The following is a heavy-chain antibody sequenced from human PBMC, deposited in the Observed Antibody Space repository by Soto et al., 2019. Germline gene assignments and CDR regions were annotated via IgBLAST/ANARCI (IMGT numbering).Heavy chain of an antibody. CDR3: ARCTYDVLTGYNSRAFDV. D-gene: IGHD3-9*01. Sequence: GESLKISCKGSGYRFNNYWIVWVRQMLGKGLEWMGIIYPDDSDTRYSPPFQGQVTISADKSINTAYLQWTSLTASDTAMYYCARCTYDVLTGYNSRAFDVWGQGTMVTVSS. V-gene: IGHV5-51*01. CDR1: GYRFNNYW. J-gene: IGHJ3*01. CDR2: IYPDDSDT.